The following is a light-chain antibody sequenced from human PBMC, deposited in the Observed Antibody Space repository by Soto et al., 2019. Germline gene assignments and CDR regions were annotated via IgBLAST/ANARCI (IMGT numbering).Light chain of an antibody. CDR3: QQYFEWPPMT. V-gene: IGKV3-20*01. Sequence: EIVLTQSPGTLSLSPGEGATLSCRASESVASSYLAWYQQIPGQAPRLLIYGASSRATGIPDRFSGSGSGTEFTLTISSLQSEDSAIYYCQQYFEWPPMTFGQGTKVDIK. CDR2: GAS. CDR1: ESVASSY. J-gene: IGKJ1*01.